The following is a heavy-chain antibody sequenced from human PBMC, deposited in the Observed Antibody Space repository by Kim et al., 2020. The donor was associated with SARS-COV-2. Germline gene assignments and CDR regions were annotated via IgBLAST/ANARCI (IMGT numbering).Heavy chain of an antibody. CDR3: ARSSADY. CDR2: SGPT. J-gene: IGHJ4*02. Sequence: SGPTNYNPSPNSRVTMSVDASKNQCFLKLKSMTAADTAVYYCARSSADYWGQGTLVTVSS. V-gene: IGHV4-59*10.